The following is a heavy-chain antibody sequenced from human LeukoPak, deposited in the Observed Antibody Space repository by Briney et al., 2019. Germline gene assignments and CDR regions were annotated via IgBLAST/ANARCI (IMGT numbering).Heavy chain of an antibody. D-gene: IGHD3-22*01. CDR2: ISYDGSNK. Sequence: PGGSLRLSCAASGFTFSSYAMHWVRQAPGKGLEWVAVISYDGSNKYYADSVKGRFTISRDNSKNTLYLRMNSLRAEDTAVYYCARGDYDSSGYLDSWGQGTLVTVSS. V-gene: IGHV3-30-3*01. J-gene: IGHJ4*02. CDR1: GFTFSSYA. CDR3: ARGDYDSSGYLDS.